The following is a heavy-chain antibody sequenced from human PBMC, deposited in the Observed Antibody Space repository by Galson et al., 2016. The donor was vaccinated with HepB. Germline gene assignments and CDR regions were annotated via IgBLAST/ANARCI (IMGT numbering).Heavy chain of an antibody. CDR2: IIPIFETT. CDR3: ARAIAPVGDYGLSVYFYGMDF. CDR1: GDTFSSSA. V-gene: IGHV1-69*06. J-gene: IGHJ6*02. Sequence: SVKVSCKASGDTFSSSAIIWVRQAPGQGFEWMGGIIPIFETTNYAQKFQGRVTVTADKSTSTVYRDLGSLRSDDTAVYYCARAIAPVGDYGLSVYFYGMDFWGQGATVTGS. D-gene: IGHD4-17*01.